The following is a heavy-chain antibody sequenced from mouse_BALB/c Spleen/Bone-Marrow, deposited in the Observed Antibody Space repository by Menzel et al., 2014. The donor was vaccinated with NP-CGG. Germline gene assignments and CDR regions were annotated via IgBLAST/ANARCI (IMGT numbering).Heavy chain of an antibody. V-gene: IGHV2-9*02. D-gene: IGHD1-2*01. CDR1: GFLLTSYG. CDR3: ARGSLLRLRYYAVGY. CDR2: IWAGGST. J-gene: IGHJ4*01. Sequence: VQLQQSGPSLVAPSQSLSITCTVSGFLLTSYGVHWVRQPPGKGLEWLGVIWAGGSTNYNSALMSRPSISKDNSKSQVSLKSNSVQTDDTAMYCCARGSLLRLRYYAVGYWGQGTSVSVSS.